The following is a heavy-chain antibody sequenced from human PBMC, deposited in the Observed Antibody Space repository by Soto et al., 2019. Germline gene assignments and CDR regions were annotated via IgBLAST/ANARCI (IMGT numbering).Heavy chain of an antibody. D-gene: IGHD3-16*01. V-gene: IGHV3-23*01. CDR1: GFTFSSYA. Sequence: GGSLRLSCAASGFTFSSYAMSWVRQAPGKGLEWVSAISGSGGSTYYADSVKGRFTISRDNSKNTLYLQMNSLRAEDTAVYYWAKDHGVGVPPNVIIDYWGQGTLVTVSS. J-gene: IGHJ4*02. CDR3: AKDHGVGVPPNVIIDY. CDR2: ISGSGGST.